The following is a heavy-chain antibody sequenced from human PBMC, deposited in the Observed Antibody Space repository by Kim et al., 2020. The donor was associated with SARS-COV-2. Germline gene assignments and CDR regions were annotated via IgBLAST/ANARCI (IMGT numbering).Heavy chain of an antibody. D-gene: IGHD7-27*01. V-gene: IGHV3-33*08. CDR1: GFTFSSYG. Sequence: GGSLRLSCAASGFTFSSYGMHWVRQAPGKGLEWVAVIWYDGSNKYYADSVKGRFTISRDNSKNKLYLQMNSLRAEDTAVYYCASNLGPGGYYYYGMDVWGQGTTVTVSS. J-gene: IGHJ6*02. CDR2: IWYDGSNK. CDR3: ASNLGPGGYYYYGMDV.